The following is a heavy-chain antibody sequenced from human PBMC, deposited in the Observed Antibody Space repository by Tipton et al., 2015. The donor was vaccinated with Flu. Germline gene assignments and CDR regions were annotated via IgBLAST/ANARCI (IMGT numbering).Heavy chain of an antibody. J-gene: IGHJ6*02. CDR2: ICPGSP. D-gene: IGHD2-8*01. V-gene: IGHV4-38-2*02. CDR3: ARDRPRYCTNANCTGV. CDR1: GGSIGSPYC. Sequence: TLSLTCSVSGGSIGSPYCWGWVRQPPGQGLEWIGNICPGSPYYNSSLRSRVTISLVTSKIQFSLRLTSVTAADTAVYFCARDRPRYCTNANCTGVWGQGTTVTVSS.